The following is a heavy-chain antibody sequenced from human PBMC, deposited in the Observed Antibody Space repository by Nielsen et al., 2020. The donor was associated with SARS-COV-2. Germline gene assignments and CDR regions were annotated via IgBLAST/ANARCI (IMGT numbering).Heavy chain of an antibody. V-gene: IGHV3-23*01. CDR3: ARGTYYYDSSGLIDY. J-gene: IGHJ4*02. CDR2: ISASGAST. Sequence: GESLKISCVASGFTFDNYAMSWVRQSPGKGLEWVSAISASGASTYYADSVKGRFTISRDNSKNTLYLQMNSLRAEDTAVYYCARGTYYYDSSGLIDYWGQGTLVTVSS. CDR1: GFTFDNYA. D-gene: IGHD3-22*01.